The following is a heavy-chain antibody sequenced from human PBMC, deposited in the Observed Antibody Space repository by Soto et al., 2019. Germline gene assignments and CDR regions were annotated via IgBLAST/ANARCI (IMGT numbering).Heavy chain of an antibody. CDR2: ISASGGNT. Sequence: EVQLVESGGDLVQPGGSLRLSCAASGFTFMSYAMSWFRQTPGKGLEWVAVISASGGNTYYADSMRGRLSISRDSSKNSLYLQMKSLRAENTDVYYCARGGRHSPIRQGADVWGQGTTVTVSS. CDR3: ARGGRHSPIRQGADV. J-gene: IGHJ6*01. D-gene: IGHD1-1*01. V-gene: IGHV3-23*04. CDR1: GFTFMSYA.